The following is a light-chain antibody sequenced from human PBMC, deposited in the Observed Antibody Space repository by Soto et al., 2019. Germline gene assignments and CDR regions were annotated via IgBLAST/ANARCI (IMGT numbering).Light chain of an antibody. Sequence: EIVLTHSPATLSLSPGERATLSCRASHSVSSSYLAWYQQKPGQAPRLLIYGASSRATGIPDRFSGSGSGTDFTLTISRLEPEDFAVYYCQQYGSSITFGQGTRLEIK. CDR2: GAS. V-gene: IGKV3-20*01. J-gene: IGKJ5*01. CDR1: HSVSSSY. CDR3: QQYGSSIT.